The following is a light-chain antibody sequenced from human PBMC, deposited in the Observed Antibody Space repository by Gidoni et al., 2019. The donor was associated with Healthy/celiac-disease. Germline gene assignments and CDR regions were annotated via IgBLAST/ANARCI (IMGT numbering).Light chain of an antibody. V-gene: IGLV2-23*01. Sequence: QSALPQPASVSGSPGQSITISCTGTSSDVGSYNLVSWYQQPPGKAPKLMIYEGSKRPSGVSNRFSGSKSGNTASLTISGLQAEDEADYYCCSYAGSSTLGGVFGTGTKVTVL. CDR1: SSDVGSYNL. J-gene: IGLJ1*01. CDR3: CSYAGSSTLGGV. CDR2: EGS.